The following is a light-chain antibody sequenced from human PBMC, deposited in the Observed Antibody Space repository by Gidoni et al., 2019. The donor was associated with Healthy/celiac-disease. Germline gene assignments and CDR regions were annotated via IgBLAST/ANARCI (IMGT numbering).Light chain of an antibody. CDR2: DAS. V-gene: IGKV3-11*01. CDR1: QSVSSY. CDR3: QQRSNWYT. J-gene: IGKJ2*01. Sequence: VLTQSPATLSLSPGERATLACRASQSVSSYLAWYQQKHGQAPRLLIYDASNRATGIPARFIGSGSGTDFTLTTSSLEPEDFAVYYWQQRSNWYTFGQGTKLEIK.